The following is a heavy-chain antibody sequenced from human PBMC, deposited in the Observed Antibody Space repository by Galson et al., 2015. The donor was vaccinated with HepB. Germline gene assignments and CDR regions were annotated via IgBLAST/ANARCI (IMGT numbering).Heavy chain of an antibody. J-gene: IGHJ4*02. Sequence: SVKVSCKASGGTFSSYAISWVRQAPGQGLEWMGGIIPIFGTANYAQKFQGRVTITADESTSTAYMELSSLRSEDTAVYYCAREGGYYDFWSGYYPARSDHYFDYWGQGTLVTVSS. CDR1: GGTFSSYA. CDR3: AREGGYYDFWSGYYPARSDHYFDY. D-gene: IGHD3-3*01. V-gene: IGHV1-69*13. CDR2: IIPIFGTA.